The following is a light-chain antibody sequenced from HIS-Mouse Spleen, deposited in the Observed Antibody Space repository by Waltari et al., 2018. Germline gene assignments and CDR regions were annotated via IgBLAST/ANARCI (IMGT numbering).Light chain of an antibody. CDR1: ALPKQY. J-gene: IGLJ3*02. Sequence: SYELTQPPSVSVSPGQTARLPRPGDALPKQYAYWYQQKPGQAPVLVIYKDSERPSGIPERFSGSSSGTTVTLTISGVQAEDEADYYCQSADSSGTYGVFCGGTKLTVL. V-gene: IGLV3-25*03. CDR3: QSADSSGTYGV. CDR2: KDS.